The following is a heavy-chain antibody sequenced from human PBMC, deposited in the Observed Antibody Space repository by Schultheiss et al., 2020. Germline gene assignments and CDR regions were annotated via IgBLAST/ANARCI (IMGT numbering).Heavy chain of an antibody. Sequence: GGSLRLSCAASGFSFSGYWMSWVRQAPGKGLGWVANIQQDGSEKYYVDSVKGRFTISRDNAKNSLYLQMNSLRDEDTAVYYCARGFYSGYDRYYYGMDVWGQGTTVTVSS. CDR1: GFSFSGYW. CDR2: IQQDGSEK. V-gene: IGHV3-7*04. J-gene: IGHJ6*02. D-gene: IGHD5-12*01. CDR3: ARGFYSGYDRYYYGMDV.